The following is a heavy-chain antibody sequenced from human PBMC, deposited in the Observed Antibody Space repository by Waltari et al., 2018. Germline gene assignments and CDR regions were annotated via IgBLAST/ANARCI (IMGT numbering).Heavy chain of an antibody. CDR3: AGGPTVTTFTYNCYFAMDV. Sequence: QVQLQQWGTGLLKPSGTLSLTCAVDSGSFSGYYWSWIRHPPGQRLEWIGEIKPTGDTNYNPSLRVRVSLSVDTSKTQFSRRLNSLTAADTAVYYCAGGPTVTTFTYNCYFAMDVWGQGTTVTVSS. D-gene: IGHD4-17*01. V-gene: IGHV4-34*02. J-gene: IGHJ6*02. CDR2: IKPTGDT. CDR1: SGSFSGYY.